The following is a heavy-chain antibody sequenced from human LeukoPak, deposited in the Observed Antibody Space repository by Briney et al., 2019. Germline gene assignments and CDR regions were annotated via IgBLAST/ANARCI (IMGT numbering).Heavy chain of an antibody. D-gene: IGHD3-10*01. CDR3: TSPHGGGDY. Sequence: GGSLRLSCAASGFTFSGSAMHWVRQASGKGLEWVGRIRSKANSYATAYAASGKGRFTISRDDSKNTAYLQMNSLKTEDTAVYYCTSPHGGGDYWGQGTLVTVSA. J-gene: IGHJ4*02. CDR2: IRSKANSYAT. V-gene: IGHV3-73*01. CDR1: GFTFSGSA.